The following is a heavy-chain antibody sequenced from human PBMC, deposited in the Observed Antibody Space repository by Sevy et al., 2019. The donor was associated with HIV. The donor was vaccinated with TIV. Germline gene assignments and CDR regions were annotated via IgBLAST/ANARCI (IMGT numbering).Heavy chain of an antibody. V-gene: IGHV3-20*04. CDR3: ARSMKDYYESSGHPFDY. Sequence: GGSLRLSCAASGFTFDDYGMSWVRQAPGKGLEWVSGINWNGGSTGYADSVKGRFTISRDNAKNSQYLQMNSRRAEDTALYYCARSMKDYYESSGHPFDYWGQGTLVTVSS. CDR1: GFTFDDYG. CDR2: INWNGGST. D-gene: IGHD3-22*01. J-gene: IGHJ4*02.